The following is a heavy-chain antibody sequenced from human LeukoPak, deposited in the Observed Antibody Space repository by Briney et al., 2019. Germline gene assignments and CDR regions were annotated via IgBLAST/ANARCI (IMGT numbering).Heavy chain of an antibody. V-gene: IGHV3-23*01. CDR2: ISGSGGST. J-gene: IGHJ6*03. D-gene: IGHD7-27*01. Sequence: PGGSLRLSCAASGFTFSSYAMSWVRQAPGKGLEWVSAISGSGGSTYYADSVKGRFTISRDNSKNTLYLQMNSLRVEDTAVYYCAKEGGVANWGYYYYYYYMDVWGKGTTVTVSS. CDR1: GFTFSSYA. CDR3: AKEGGVANWGYYYYYYYMDV.